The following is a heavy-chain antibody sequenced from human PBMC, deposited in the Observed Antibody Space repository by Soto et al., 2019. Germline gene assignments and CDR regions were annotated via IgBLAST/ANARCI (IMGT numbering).Heavy chain of an antibody. CDR2: ISYSGGST. D-gene: IGHD3-9*01. J-gene: IGHJ5*02. CDR1: GFTFSSYA. V-gene: IGHV3-23*01. Sequence: PGGSLRLSCAASGFTFSSYAMTWVRQAPGKGLEWVSAISYSGGSTYYADSVKGRFTISRDNSKNTLYLQMNSLRAEDTAVYYCAKEGNYDILTGESWFDPWGQGTLVTVSS. CDR3: AKEGNYDILTGESWFDP.